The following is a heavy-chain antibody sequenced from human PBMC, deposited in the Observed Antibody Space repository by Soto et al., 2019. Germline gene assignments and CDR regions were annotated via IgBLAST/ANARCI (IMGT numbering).Heavy chain of an antibody. Sequence: ESGGGVVQPGRSLRLSCAASGFTFSSYGMHWVRQAPGKGLEWVAVIWYDGSNKYYADSVKGRFTISRDNSKNTLYLQMNSLRAEDTAVYYCARESPGTFGGVIGYYFDYWGQGTLVTVSS. V-gene: IGHV3-33*01. D-gene: IGHD3-16*01. CDR3: ARESPGTFGGVIGYYFDY. CDR2: IWYDGSNK. CDR1: GFTFSSYG. J-gene: IGHJ4*02.